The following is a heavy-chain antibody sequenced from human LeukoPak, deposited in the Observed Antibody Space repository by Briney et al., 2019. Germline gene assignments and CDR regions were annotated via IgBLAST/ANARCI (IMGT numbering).Heavy chain of an antibody. V-gene: IGHV3-21*01. CDR1: GFTFSSYS. D-gene: IGHD1-26*01. Sequence: SGGSLRLSCAASGFTFSSYSMNWVRQAPGKGLVWVSSISSSSSYIYYADSVKGRFTISRDNAKNSLYLQMNSLRAEDTAVYYCARVLWEAGDYWGQGTLVTVSS. CDR3: ARVLWEAGDY. CDR2: ISSSSSYI. J-gene: IGHJ4*02.